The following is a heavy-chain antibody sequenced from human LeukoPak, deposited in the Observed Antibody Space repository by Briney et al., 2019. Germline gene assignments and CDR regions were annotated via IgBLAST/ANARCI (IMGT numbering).Heavy chain of an antibody. CDR3: AKAQSHYDILTNVGY. V-gene: IGHV3-23*01. Sequence: GGSLRLSCAASGFTFSTYAMSWVRQAPGKGLEWVSAISGSGGSTYYADSVKGRFTISRDNSKSTLFLQMNSLRAEDTAVYYCAKAQSHYDILTNVGYWGQGALVTVSS. D-gene: IGHD3-9*01. CDR1: GFTFSTYA. J-gene: IGHJ4*02. CDR2: ISGSGGST.